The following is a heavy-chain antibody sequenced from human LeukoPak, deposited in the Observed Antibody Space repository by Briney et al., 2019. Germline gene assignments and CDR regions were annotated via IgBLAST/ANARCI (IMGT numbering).Heavy chain of an antibody. Sequence: GGSLRLSCAASGFTFSSYAKSWVRQAPGKGLEWVSAISGSGGSTYYADSVKGRFTISRDNSKNTLYLQLSSLRVEDTAVYYCARAQTTAGRFDCWGQGTLVTVSP. V-gene: IGHV3-23*01. J-gene: IGHJ4*01. CDR2: ISGSGGST. D-gene: IGHD4-11*01. CDR3: ARAQTTAGRFDC. CDR1: GFTFSSYA.